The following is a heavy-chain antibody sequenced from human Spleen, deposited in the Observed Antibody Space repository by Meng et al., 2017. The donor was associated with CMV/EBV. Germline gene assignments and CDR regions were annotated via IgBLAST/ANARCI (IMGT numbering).Heavy chain of an antibody. V-gene: IGHV3-11*01. CDR2: ISSSGSTI. CDR3: ARGVGGYTQYYFDY. CDR1: GFTFSAYY. D-gene: IGHD5-12*01. J-gene: IGHJ4*02. Sequence: SGFTFSAYYMGWIRQAPGKGLEWVSYISSSGSTIYYADSVKGRFTISRDNAKNSLYLQMNSLRAEDTAVYYCARGVGGYTQYYFDYWGQGTLVTVSS.